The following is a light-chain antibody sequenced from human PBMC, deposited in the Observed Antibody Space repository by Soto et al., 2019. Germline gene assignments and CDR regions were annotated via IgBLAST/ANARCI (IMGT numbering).Light chain of an antibody. CDR1: SSDVGNYNY. CDR3: CSYAGRYTLL. V-gene: IGLV2-11*01. CDR2: DVS. Sequence: QSVLTQPRSVSGSPGQSVTISCTGTSSDVGNYNYVSWYQQHPGKAPKLMIYDVSKRPSGVPDRFSGSKSGNTASLTISGLQADDEADYYCCSYAGRYTLLFGGGTQLTVL. J-gene: IGLJ2*01.